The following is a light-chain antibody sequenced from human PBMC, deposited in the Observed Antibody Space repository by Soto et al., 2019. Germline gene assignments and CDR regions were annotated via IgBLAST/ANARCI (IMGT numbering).Light chain of an antibody. CDR1: QGISNF. Sequence: DVQMTQSPSSLSASVGDRVTITCRASQGISNFVAWYQQIAGKVPKLLIHSASTLQSGVPSRFSGSGSGTDFTLTISSLQPEDVAIYYCQQYYSTPSYTFGQGTKLEIK. V-gene: IGKV1-27*01. CDR2: SAS. J-gene: IGKJ2*01. CDR3: QQYYSTPSYT.